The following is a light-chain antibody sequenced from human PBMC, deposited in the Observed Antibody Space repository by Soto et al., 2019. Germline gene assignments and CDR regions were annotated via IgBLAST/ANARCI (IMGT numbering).Light chain of an antibody. V-gene: IGKV1-39*01. CDR3: QQLNSYPYT. CDR1: QSISGD. J-gene: IGKJ2*01. CDR2: AAS. Sequence: DIQMTQSPSSLSASVGDRVTITCRASQSISGDLNWYQQKPGKAPKLLMYAASNLQSAVPSRFSGSGSGTDFTLTISSLQPEDFATYYCQQLNSYPYTFGQGTKLEIK.